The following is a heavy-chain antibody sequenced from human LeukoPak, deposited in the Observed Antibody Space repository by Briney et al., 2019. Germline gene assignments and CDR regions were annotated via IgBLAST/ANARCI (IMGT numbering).Heavy chain of an antibody. D-gene: IGHD3-22*01. J-gene: IGHJ3*02. V-gene: IGHV3-48*01. CDR2: ISSSSSTI. CDR3: ARGRAYYDSTGYFI. CDR1: GFTFSSYS. Sequence: GGSLRLSCAASGFTFSSYSMNWVRQAPGKGLEWVSYISSSSSTIYYADSMKGRFTISRDNSKNTLYLQMNSLRAEDTAVYYCARGRAYYDSTGYFIWGQGTMIIVSS.